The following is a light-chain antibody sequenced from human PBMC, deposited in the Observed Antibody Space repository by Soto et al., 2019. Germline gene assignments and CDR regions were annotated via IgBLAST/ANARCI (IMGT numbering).Light chain of an antibody. CDR3: KQTRPSPKT. CDR1: QDIGNF. J-gene: IGKJ2*01. V-gene: IGKV1-12*01. CDR2: GAS. Sequence: DIQMTQSPSSVSASVGDRVTITCRASQDIGNFLAWYQQTPGKAPKLLIHGASSLYRGVASRFSGGGTGTDFPPPLLTLQPKVFATYYCKQTRPSPKTFGQGTKV.